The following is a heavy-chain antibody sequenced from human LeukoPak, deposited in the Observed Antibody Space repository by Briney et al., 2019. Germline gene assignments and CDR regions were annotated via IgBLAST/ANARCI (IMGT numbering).Heavy chain of an antibody. Sequence: SETLSLTCTVSGGSISSSSYYWGWLRQPPGKGLEWIGSIYYSGSTYYNPSLKSRVTISVDTSKNQFSLKLSSVTAADTAVYYCARVGRLVGATDYFQHWGQGTLVTVSS. CDR1: GGSISSSSYY. D-gene: IGHD1-26*01. J-gene: IGHJ1*01. V-gene: IGHV4-39*07. CDR3: ARVGRLVGATDYFQH. CDR2: IYYSGST.